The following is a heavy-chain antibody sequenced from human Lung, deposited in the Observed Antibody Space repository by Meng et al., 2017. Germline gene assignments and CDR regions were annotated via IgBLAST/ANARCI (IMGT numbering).Heavy chain of an antibody. V-gene: IGHV4-34*01. CDR2: INHSGRT. CDR3: ARGPTTMAHDFDY. D-gene: IGHD4-11*01. CDR1: GVSFSDYY. J-gene: IGHJ4*02. Sequence: VQLQQWGAGPLKASETLSLLCVVSGVSFSDYYWSWIRQPPGTGLEWIGEINHSGRTNYNPSLESRATISVDTSQNNLSLKLSSVTAAYSAVYYCARGPTTMAHDFDYWGQGTLVTVSS.